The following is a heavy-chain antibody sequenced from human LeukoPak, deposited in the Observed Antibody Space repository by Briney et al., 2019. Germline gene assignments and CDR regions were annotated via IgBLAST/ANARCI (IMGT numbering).Heavy chain of an antibody. J-gene: IGHJ4*02. CDR2: INPNSGGT. CDR3: ARDRSSGWYEFADY. D-gene: IGHD6-19*01. CDR1: GYTFTGYY. Sequence: ASVKVSCKVSGYTFTGYYMHWVRQAPGQGLEWMGWINPNSGGTNYAQKFQGRVTMTRDTSISTAYMELSRLRSDDTAVYYCARDRSSGWYEFADYWGQGTLVTVSS. V-gene: IGHV1-2*02.